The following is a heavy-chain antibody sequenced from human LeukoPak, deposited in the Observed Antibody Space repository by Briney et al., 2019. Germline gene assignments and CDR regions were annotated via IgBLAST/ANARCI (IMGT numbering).Heavy chain of an antibody. CDR3: ARERDGRFFDY. Sequence: GGSLRLSCEVSGLIFRNYWMSWVRQAPGKGLEWVANINQEGSEKYFEDFVKGRFTISRDNAKNSLHLQMNTLRAEDTAVYYCARERDGRFFDYWGQGTLVTVSS. J-gene: IGHJ4*02. D-gene: IGHD5-24*01. CDR1: GLIFRNYW. CDR2: INQEGSEK. V-gene: IGHV3-7*01.